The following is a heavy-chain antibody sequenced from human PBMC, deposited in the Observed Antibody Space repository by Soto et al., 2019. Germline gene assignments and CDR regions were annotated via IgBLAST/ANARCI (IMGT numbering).Heavy chain of an antibody. Sequence: QIQLVQSGAEVENPGASVRVSCKTSGYIFTSHGVSWVRQAPGQGLEWMGWISPYNGNTKYAQKFQDRLTMTTDTSTRTAYMELRSLRSDDTAVYYCARSGGRSPFDYYGMDAWGQGTTVTVSS. J-gene: IGHJ6*02. CDR2: ISPYNGNT. V-gene: IGHV1-18*04. CDR1: GYIFTSHG. D-gene: IGHD5-12*01. CDR3: ARSGGRSPFDYYGMDA.